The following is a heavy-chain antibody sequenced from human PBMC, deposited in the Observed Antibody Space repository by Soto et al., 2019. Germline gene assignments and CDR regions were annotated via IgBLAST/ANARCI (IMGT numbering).Heavy chain of an antibody. CDR3: AIGYRTSWYWFDR. V-gene: IGHV4-61*01. J-gene: IGHJ2*01. D-gene: IGHD6-13*01. Sequence: QAQLQESGPGPVKPSETLSLTCTVPGGAVSGGTPYWSWIRQPPGKGLEWIGYIYNSGSPNYIPPLKSRGTISVDTSKTQFSLKPTSVTAADTAVYDCAIGYRTSWYWFDRWCRGNLLTFSS. CDR2: IYNSGSP. CDR1: GGAVSGGTPY.